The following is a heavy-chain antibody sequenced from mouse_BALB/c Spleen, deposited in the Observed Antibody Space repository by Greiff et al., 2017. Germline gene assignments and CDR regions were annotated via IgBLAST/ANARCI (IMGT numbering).Heavy chain of an antibody. Sequence: VQLQQSGAELVRPGASVKLSCTASGFNIKDYYMHWVKQRPEQGLEWIGWIDPENGDTEYAPKFQGKATMTADTSSNTAYLQLSSLTSEDTAVYYYNYYYVSSDGYWGQGTTLTVSS. J-gene: IGHJ2*01. CDR3: NYYYVSSDGY. CDR2: IDPENGDT. CDR1: GFNIKDYY. D-gene: IGHD1-1*01. V-gene: IGHV14-4*02.